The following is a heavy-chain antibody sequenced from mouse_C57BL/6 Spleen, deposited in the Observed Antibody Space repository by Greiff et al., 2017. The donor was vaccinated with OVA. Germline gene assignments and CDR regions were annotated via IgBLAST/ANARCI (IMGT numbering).Heavy chain of an antibody. V-gene: IGHV1-81*01. CDR2: IYPRSGNT. J-gene: IGHJ3*01. D-gene: IGHD2-4*01. CDR1: GYTFTSYG. Sequence: QVQLKESGAELARPGASVKLSCKASGYTFTSYGISWVKQRTGQGLEWIGEIYPRSGNTYYNEKFKGKATLTADKSSSTAYMELRSLTSEDSAVYFCAREGIYDYDGFAYWGQGTLVTVSA. CDR3: AREGIYDYDGFAY.